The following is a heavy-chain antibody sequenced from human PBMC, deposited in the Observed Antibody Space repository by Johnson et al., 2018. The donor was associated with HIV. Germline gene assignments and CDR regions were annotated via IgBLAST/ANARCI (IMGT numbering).Heavy chain of an antibody. CDR2: IYSDDST. CDR1: GFTVSSNY. D-gene: IGHD6-13*01. CDR3: ARGKGAAVGLDAFDI. J-gene: IGHJ3*02. Sequence: VQLVESGGGLVQPGGSLRLSCAASGFTVSSNYMSWVRQAPGKGLEWVSVIYSDDSTYYADSVKGRFTISRDNSKNTLFLQMNSLRAEDTALYYCARGKGAAVGLDAFDIWGQGTMVTVSS. V-gene: IGHV3-66*01.